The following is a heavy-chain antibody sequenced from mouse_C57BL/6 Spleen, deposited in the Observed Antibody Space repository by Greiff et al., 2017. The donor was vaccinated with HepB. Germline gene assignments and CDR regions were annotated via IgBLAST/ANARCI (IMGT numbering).Heavy chain of an antibody. CDR1: GYAFSSYW. Sequence: VQLQQSGAELVKPGASVKISCKASGYAFSSYWMNWVKQRPGKGLEWIGQIYPGDGDTNYNGKFKGKATLTADKSSSTAYMQLSSLTSEDSAVYFCARSVYYSNYWYFDVWGTGTTVTVSS. CDR3: ARSVYYSNYWYFDV. J-gene: IGHJ1*03. CDR2: IYPGDGDT. D-gene: IGHD2-5*01. V-gene: IGHV1-80*01.